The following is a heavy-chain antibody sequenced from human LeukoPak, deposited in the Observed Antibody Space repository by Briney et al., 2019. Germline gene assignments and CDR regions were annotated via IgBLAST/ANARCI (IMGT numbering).Heavy chain of an antibody. Sequence: GGSLRLSCVASGFTFNTYSMNWVRQAPGKGLEWVSSISGSSINMYYADSVKGRCTISRDNAKNSQYLQMNSLRAEDTAVYYCAREFLQEEFDYWGQGTLVTVSS. CDR1: GFTFNTYS. V-gene: IGHV3-21*01. D-gene: IGHD3-3*01. CDR2: ISGSSINM. J-gene: IGHJ4*02. CDR3: AREFLQEEFDY.